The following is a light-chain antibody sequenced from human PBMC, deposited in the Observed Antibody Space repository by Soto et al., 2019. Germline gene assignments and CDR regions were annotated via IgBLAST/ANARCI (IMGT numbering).Light chain of an antibody. Sequence: EIVLTQSPGTLSLSPGERATLSCRASQSISGNYLAWHQQKPGQAPRLLIYGASSRDAGIPDRFSGSGSGTDFTLTISSLEPEDFAVYYCQQRSNWITFGQGTRLEIK. CDR1: QSISGNY. V-gene: IGKV3D-20*02. J-gene: IGKJ5*01. CDR2: GAS. CDR3: QQRSNWIT.